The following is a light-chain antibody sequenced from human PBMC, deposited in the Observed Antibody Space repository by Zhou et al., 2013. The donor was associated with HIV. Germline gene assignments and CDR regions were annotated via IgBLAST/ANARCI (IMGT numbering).Light chain of an antibody. Sequence: EIVLTQSPATLSLSPGERATLSCRASQSVSRYLAWYQQKPGQAPRLLIYDTSNRATGIPARFSGSGSGTEFTLTISSLQSEDFAVYYCQQYNNWPPSWTFGQGTKVEIK. V-gene: IGKV3-11*01. CDR2: DTS. CDR3: QQYNNWPPSWT. J-gene: IGKJ1*01. CDR1: QSVSRY.